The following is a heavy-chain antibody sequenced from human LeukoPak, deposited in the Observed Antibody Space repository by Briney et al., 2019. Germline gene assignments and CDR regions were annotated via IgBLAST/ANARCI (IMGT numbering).Heavy chain of an antibody. J-gene: IGHJ3*02. D-gene: IGHD5-12*01. CDR2: ISGGGDST. CDR1: GFTFSTYP. V-gene: IGHV3-23*01. CDR3: AKDSVRGYSGYGNDGFDI. Sequence: GGSLRLSCAASGFTFSTYPISWVRQAPGKGLEWVSAISGGGDSTYYADSVKGRFTTSRDNSKDTLYLQMNSLRAEDTAVYYCAKDSVRGYSGYGNDGFDIWGQGTMVTVSS.